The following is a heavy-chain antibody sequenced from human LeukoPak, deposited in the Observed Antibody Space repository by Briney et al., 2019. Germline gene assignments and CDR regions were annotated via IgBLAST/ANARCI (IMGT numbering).Heavy chain of an antibody. CDR3: AKPNQEMATTPDY. CDR1: GFTFSSYG. CDR2: ISYDGSNK. V-gene: IGHV3-30*18. D-gene: IGHD5-24*01. Sequence: GGSLRLSCAASGFTFSSYGMHWVRQAPGKGLEWVAVISYDGSNKYYADPVKGRFTISRDNSKNTLYLRMNSLRAEDTAVYYCAKPNQEMATTPDYWGQGTLVTVSS. J-gene: IGHJ4*02.